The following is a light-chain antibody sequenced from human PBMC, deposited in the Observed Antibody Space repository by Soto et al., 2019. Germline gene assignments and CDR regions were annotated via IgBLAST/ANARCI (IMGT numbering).Light chain of an antibody. V-gene: IGKV3-11*01. Sequence: IVLTQSPATLSSSPGERATLSCRASQSVSGYLAWYQQKPGQAPRLLIYDASNRAAGIPARFRGSGSGTVFALTISSLEPEDSATYYCLSRYNWPTFGGGTKVEIK. CDR1: QSVSGY. J-gene: IGKJ4*01. CDR2: DAS. CDR3: LSRYNWPT.